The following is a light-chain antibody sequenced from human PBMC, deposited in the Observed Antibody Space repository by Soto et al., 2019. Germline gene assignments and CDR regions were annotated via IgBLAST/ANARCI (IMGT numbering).Light chain of an antibody. CDR2: WAS. V-gene: IGKV4-1*01. Sequence: DIVMTQSPDSLAVSLGERATINCKSSQSVLYSSNNKNYLAWYQQKPGQPRKLLIYWASTRESGVPDRFSGSGSGTGFTLTISSLQAEDVAVYYCQQYFSTPLTFGGGTKVEIK. CDR3: QQYFSTPLT. CDR1: QSVLYSSNNKNY. J-gene: IGKJ4*01.